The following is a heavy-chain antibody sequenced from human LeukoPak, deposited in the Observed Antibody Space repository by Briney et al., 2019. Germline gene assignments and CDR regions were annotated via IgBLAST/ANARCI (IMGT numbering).Heavy chain of an antibody. D-gene: IGHD6-13*01. Sequence: SVKVSCKASGGTFSSYAISWVRQAPGQGLEWMGRIIPILGIANYAQKFQGRVTITADKSTSTAYMELSSLRSEDTAVYYCAREEGSSSSNWFDPWGQGTLVTVSS. CDR3: AREEGSSSSNWFDP. J-gene: IGHJ5*02. V-gene: IGHV1-69*04. CDR2: IIPILGIA. CDR1: GGTFSSYA.